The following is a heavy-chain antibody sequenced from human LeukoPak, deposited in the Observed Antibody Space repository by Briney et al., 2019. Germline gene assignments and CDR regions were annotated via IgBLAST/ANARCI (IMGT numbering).Heavy chain of an antibody. Sequence: ASVKVSCKASGYTFTDYFMNWMRQAPGQRLEWMGWINAGNGNTKYSQKLQGRVTITRDTSSSTAYMELSRLRSDDTAVYYCARQSYDFWSGYTSFDYWGQGTLVTVSS. J-gene: IGHJ4*02. CDR2: INAGNGNT. CDR1: GYTFTDYF. CDR3: ARQSYDFWSGYTSFDY. V-gene: IGHV1/OR15-3*01. D-gene: IGHD3-3*01.